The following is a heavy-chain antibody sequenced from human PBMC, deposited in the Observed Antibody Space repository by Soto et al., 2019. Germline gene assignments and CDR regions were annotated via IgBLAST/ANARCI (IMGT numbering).Heavy chain of an antibody. CDR3: ARSAIETYYYDSSGYTDAFDI. V-gene: IGHV1-45*02. CDR2: ITPFNGNT. J-gene: IGHJ3*02. Sequence: SVKVSCKASGYTFTYRYLHWVRQAPGQALEWMGWITPFNGNTNYAQKFQDRVTITRDRSMSTAYMELSSLRSEDTAMYYCARSAIETYYYDSSGYTDAFDIWGQGTMVTVSS. D-gene: IGHD3-22*01. CDR1: GYTFTYRY.